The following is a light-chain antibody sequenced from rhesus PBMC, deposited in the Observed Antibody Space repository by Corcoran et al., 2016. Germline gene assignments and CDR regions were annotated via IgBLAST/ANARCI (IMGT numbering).Light chain of an antibody. Sequence: DIQMTQSPSSLSASVGDTVTITCQASQAISKYLAWYQQKPGKAPNLLLYDTSTFQSGVPPRFSGSGYGTEFTLTISSLQPEDFATYYCQQHNSYPPAFGGGTKVDLK. CDR1: QAISKY. CDR2: DTS. V-gene: IGKV1-25*01. J-gene: IGKJ4*01. CDR3: QQHNSYPPA.